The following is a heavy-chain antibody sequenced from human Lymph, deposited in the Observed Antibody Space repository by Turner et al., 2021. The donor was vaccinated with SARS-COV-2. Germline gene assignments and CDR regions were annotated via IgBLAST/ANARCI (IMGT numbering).Heavy chain of an antibody. Sequence: QVQLQESGPGLVKPSQTLSLTCHVSGGSISSGGYYWSWIRQHPGKGLEWIGYIYYSGSTYYNPSLKSRVTISVDTSKNQFSLKLSSVTAADTAVYYCARVRSAAGFWCFDLWGRGTLVTVSS. J-gene: IGHJ2*01. CDR3: ARVRSAAGFWCFDL. CDR1: GGSISSGGYY. D-gene: IGHD6-13*01. V-gene: IGHV4-31*03. CDR2: IYYSGST.